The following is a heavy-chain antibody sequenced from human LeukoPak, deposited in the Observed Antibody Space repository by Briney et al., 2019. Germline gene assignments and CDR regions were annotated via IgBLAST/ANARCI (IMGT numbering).Heavy chain of an antibody. Sequence: PGGSLRLSCAASGFTFSSYWMHWVRQAPGKGLVWVSRINSDGSSTSYADSVKGRFTISRDNAKNTLYLQMNSLRAEDTAVYYCAREGWYRPRGAPYYYYYYMDVWGKGTTVTISS. J-gene: IGHJ6*03. V-gene: IGHV3-74*01. CDR3: AREGWYRPRGAPYYYYYYMDV. CDR2: INSDGSST. CDR1: GFTFSSYW. D-gene: IGHD6-19*01.